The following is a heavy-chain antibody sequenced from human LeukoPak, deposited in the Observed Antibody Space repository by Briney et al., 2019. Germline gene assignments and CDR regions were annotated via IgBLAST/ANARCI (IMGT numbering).Heavy chain of an antibody. J-gene: IGHJ4*02. V-gene: IGHV1-46*01. Sequence: SVKVSCKASGYTFTSNYMHWVRQAPGQGLEWMGMIYPRDGSTSYAQKFQGRVTVTRDTSTSTVHMELSGLRSEDTAVYYCARDQEGFDYWGQGTLVTVSS. CDR2: IYPRDGST. CDR3: ARDQEGFDY. CDR1: GYTFTSNY.